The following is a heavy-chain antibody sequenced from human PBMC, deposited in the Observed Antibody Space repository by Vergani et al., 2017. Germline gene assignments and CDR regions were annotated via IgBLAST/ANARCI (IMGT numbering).Heavy chain of an antibody. D-gene: IGHD2-21*02. CDR3: PTGLAYCGGDCSGA. Sequence: EVQLVESGGGLVKPGGSLRLSCAASGFTFSNAWMSWVRQAPGKGLEWVGRIKSKTDGGTTDYAAPVKGRFTISRDDSKNTLYLQMNSLKTEDTAVYYCPTGLAYCGGDCSGAWGQGTLVTVSS. J-gene: IGHJ5*02. CDR2: IKSKTDGGTT. V-gene: IGHV3-15*01. CDR1: GFTFSNAW.